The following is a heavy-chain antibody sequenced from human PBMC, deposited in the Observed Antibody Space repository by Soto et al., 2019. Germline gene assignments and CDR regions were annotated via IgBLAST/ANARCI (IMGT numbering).Heavy chain of an antibody. CDR3: ATSYGSGYRAFDY. Sequence: QVQLVQSGAEVKKPGSSVRVSCKASGDAFSFYTINWVRQAPGLGLEWMGRINPILTMSNYAQKFQGRVTSTADKSTSTAYMGLSRLRSEDTAMYFCATSYGSGYRAFDYWGQGALVTVSS. V-gene: IGHV1-69*02. D-gene: IGHD3-10*01. CDR2: INPILTMS. CDR1: GDAFSFYT. J-gene: IGHJ4*02.